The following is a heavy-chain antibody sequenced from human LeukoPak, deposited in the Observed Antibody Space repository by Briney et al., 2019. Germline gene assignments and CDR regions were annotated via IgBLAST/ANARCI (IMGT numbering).Heavy chain of an antibody. D-gene: IGHD6-19*01. Sequence: PSETLSLTYTVSGNSISSGYYWGWIRQPPGKGLEWIASIYHSGSTYYNPSLKSRVSISMDTSMNQFSLKLSSVTAADTAVYYCARHEQWLVPVDYWGQGTLVTVSS. V-gene: IGHV4-38-2*02. CDR2: IYHSGST. CDR1: GNSISSGYY. CDR3: ARHEQWLVPVDY. J-gene: IGHJ4*02.